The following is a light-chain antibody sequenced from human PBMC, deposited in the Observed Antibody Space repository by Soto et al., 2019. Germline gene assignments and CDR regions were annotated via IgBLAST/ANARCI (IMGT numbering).Light chain of an antibody. V-gene: IGKV1-5*03. CDR1: QSISNW. CDR3: QQSYSTPPWT. J-gene: IGKJ1*01. CDR2: KAS. Sequence: DIQMTQSPSTLSASVGDRVTITCRASQSISNWLAWYQQKPGKAPNLLIYKASSLESGVPSRFSGSGSGTDFTLTISSLQPEDFATYYCQQSYSTPPWTFGQGTRWISN.